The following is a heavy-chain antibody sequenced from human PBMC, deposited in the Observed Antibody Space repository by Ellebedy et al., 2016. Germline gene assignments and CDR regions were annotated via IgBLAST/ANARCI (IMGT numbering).Heavy chain of an antibody. J-gene: IGHJ4*02. CDR1: GYTFTSYG. D-gene: IGHD3-22*01. CDR3: ARGPVVDSSGYSFDY. CDR2: ISAYNGNT. Sequence: ASVKVSXXASGYTFTSYGISWVRQAPGQGLEWMGWISAYNGNTNYAQKFQGRVTITADESTSTAYMELSSLRSEDTAVYYCARGPVVDSSGYSFDYWGQGTLVTVSS. V-gene: IGHV1-18*01.